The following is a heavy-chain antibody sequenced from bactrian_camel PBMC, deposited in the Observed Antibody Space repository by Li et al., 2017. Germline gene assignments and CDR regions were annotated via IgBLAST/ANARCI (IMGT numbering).Heavy chain of an antibody. CDR2: VDSDGVS. J-gene: IGHJ6*01. CDR3: SAERHCPSEEVVATPDFGY. Sequence: HVQLVESGGGSVQAGGSLRLSCAVSGRGYSRYCMAWFRQGPGGEREGVALVDSDGVSSYIDSVKGRFTISKDNAKNTLYLQMMNLKPEDTAMYTCSAERHCPSEEVVATPDFGYWGQGTQVTVS. D-gene: IGHD1*01. CDR1: GRGYSRYC. V-gene: IGHV3S57*01.